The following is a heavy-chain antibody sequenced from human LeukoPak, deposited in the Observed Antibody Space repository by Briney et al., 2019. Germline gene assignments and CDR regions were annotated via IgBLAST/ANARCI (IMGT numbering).Heavy chain of an antibody. D-gene: IGHD3-3*01. J-gene: IGHJ4*02. CDR2: IKSKTDGGTT. CDR3: LYFWSGSSLVDY. V-gene: IGHV3-15*01. Sequence: QSGGSLRLSCAASGFTFSNAWMSWVRQAPGKGLEWVGRIKSKTDGGTTDYAAPVKGRFTISRDDSKNTLYLEMYSLKTEDTAMYYCLYFWSGSSLVDYWGQGTLVTVSS. CDR1: GFTFSNAW.